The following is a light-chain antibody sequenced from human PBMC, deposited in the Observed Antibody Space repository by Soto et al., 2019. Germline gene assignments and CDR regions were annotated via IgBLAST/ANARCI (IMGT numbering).Light chain of an antibody. CDR1: QSISSW. Sequence: DIQMTQSPSTLSASVGDRITITCRASQSISSWLAWYQQKPGKAPKLLIYKASSLESGLPSRSSGSGSGTEFTLTISSLQPDDFATYYCQQYNSYSPYTCGQGTKLEIK. CDR3: QQYNSYSPYT. J-gene: IGKJ2*01. V-gene: IGKV1-5*03. CDR2: KAS.